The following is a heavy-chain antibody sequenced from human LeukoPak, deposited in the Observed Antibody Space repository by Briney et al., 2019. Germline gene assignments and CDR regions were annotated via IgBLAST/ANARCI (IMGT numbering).Heavy chain of an antibody. CDR1: GFTFSSYA. J-gene: IGHJ4*02. D-gene: IGHD5-18*01. CDR3: AKSKDTAMVSLDY. CDR2: ISGSGGST. Sequence: RSLRLSCAASGFTFSSYAMSWVRQAPGQGLEWVSAISGSGGSTYYADSVKGRFTISRDNSKNTLYLQMNSLRAEDTAVYYCAKSKDTAMVSLDYWGQGTLVTVSS. V-gene: IGHV3-23*01.